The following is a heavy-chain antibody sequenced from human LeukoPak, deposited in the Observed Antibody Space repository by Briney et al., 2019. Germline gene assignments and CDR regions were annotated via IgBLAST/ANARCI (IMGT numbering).Heavy chain of an antibody. V-gene: IGHV4-59*08. CDR1: GGSITSYH. CDR2: IYYTGST. D-gene: IGHD3-22*01. J-gene: IGHJ4*02. Sequence: SETLSLTCTVSGGSITSYHWAWIRQPPGKGLEYIGYIYYTGSTNSNPSLKSRVTISLDMSKNQFSLKLNSVTAADTAMYYCASSYLYDGPRYFDYWGLGTLVTVSS. CDR3: ASSYLYDGPRYFDY.